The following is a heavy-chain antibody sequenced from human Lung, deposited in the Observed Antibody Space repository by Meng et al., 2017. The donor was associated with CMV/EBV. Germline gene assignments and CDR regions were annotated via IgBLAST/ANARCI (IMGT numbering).Heavy chain of an antibody. CDR2: INHSGST. J-gene: IGHJ5*02. V-gene: IGHV4-34*01. CDR1: GGSFSGYY. CDR3: VREGITGTTGFDP. D-gene: IGHD1-7*01. Sequence: SXTLSFXCAVYGGSFSGYYWSWIRQPPGKGLEWIGEINHSGSTNYNPSLKSRVTISADTSTNQFSLKLSSVTAAYTAVYYCVREGITGTTGFDPLGQGPLVTVSS.